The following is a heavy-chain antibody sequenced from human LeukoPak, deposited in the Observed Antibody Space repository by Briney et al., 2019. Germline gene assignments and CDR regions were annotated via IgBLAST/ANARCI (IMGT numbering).Heavy chain of an antibody. CDR2: ISGSGGST. J-gene: IGHJ4*02. D-gene: IGHD3-22*01. CDR3: ANDRDYDSIRYFDY. CDR1: GFSISNFW. Sequence: PGGSLRLSCAASGFSISNFWMSWVRQAPGQGLEWVSGISGSGGSTYHADSVKGRFTISRDNSKNTLYLQMNSLRAEDTAVYYCANDRDYDSIRYFDYWGQGTLVTVSS. V-gene: IGHV3-23*01.